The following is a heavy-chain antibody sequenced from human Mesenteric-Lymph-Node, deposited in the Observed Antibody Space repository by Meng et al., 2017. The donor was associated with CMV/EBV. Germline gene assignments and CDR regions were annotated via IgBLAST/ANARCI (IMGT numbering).Heavy chain of an antibody. J-gene: IGHJ4*02. D-gene: IGHD3-3*01. Sequence: ASVKVSCKASGYTFTSSYMHWVRQAPGQGLEWMGIINPSSGSTTYKQKFQGRVTMTRDTSTSTAYMEMRSLRSDDTAVYYCARDSSGVVTAVDYWGQGTLVTVSS. CDR3: ARDSSGVVTAVDY. CDR1: GYTFTSSY. CDR2: INPSSGST. V-gene: IGHV1-46*01.